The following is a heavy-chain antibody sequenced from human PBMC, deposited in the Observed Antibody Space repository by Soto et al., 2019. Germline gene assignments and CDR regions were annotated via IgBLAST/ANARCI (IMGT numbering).Heavy chain of an antibody. CDR2: IYYSGNT. CDR1: GGSVSSGDYY. V-gene: IGHV4-61*08. CDR3: ARIPVDTSMIYWLDP. D-gene: IGHD5-18*01. Sequence: SETLSLTCTVSGGSVSSGDYYWSWIRQPPGKGLEWIGYIYYSGNTNYNPSLKSRVIISVDTSKNLFSLKLTSVTAADTAVYYCARIPVDTSMIYWLDPWGQGTLVSVSS. J-gene: IGHJ5*02.